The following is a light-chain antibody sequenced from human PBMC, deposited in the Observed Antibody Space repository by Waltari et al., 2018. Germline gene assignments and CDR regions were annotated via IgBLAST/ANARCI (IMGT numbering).Light chain of an antibody. J-gene: IGLJ2*01. CDR3: NSRDSSGNHVV. Sequence: SSELTQDPAVSVALGQTVRITCPGDSLRSYSASWYQQKPGQAPVLVTYGKNNRPSGIPDRFSGSSSGNTASLTITGAQAEDEADYYCNSRDSSGNHVVFGGGTKLTVL. CDR1: SLRSYS. CDR2: GKN. V-gene: IGLV3-19*01.